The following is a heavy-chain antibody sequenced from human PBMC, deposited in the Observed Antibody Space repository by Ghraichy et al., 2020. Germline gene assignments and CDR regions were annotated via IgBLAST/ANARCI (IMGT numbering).Heavy chain of an antibody. CDR1: GFTFNTHS. CDR3: ARDSSSLLDC. D-gene: IGHD6-6*01. Sequence: GGSLRLSCAASGFTFNTHSMNWVRQAPAKGLEWVSYISAGGETTYYAASVKGRFTISRDNAKNSLYLQVNSLRVEDTAVYYCARDSSSLLDCWGQGTLVSVSS. CDR2: ISAGGETT. J-gene: IGHJ4*02. V-gene: IGHV3-48*04.